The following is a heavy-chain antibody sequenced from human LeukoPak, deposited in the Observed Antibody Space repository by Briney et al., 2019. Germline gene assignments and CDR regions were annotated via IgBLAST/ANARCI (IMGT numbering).Heavy chain of an antibody. J-gene: IGHJ4*02. Sequence: GGSLRLSCAASGFTFSSYGMHWVRQAPGKVPEWVAVISYDGSNKYYADSVKGRFTISRDNSKNTLYLQMNSLRAEDTAVYYCAKDWGYYTPSLYYFDYWGQGTLVTVSS. CDR1: GFTFSSYG. CDR2: ISYDGSNK. D-gene: IGHD3-3*01. CDR3: AKDWGYYTPSLYYFDY. V-gene: IGHV3-30*18.